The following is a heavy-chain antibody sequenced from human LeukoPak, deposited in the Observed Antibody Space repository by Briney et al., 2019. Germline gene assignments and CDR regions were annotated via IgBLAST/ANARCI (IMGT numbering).Heavy chain of an antibody. CDR3: ARDRGGIAAADY. D-gene: IGHD6-13*01. J-gene: IGHJ4*02. CDR1: GFTFSSYN. Sequence: GGSLRLSYAASGFTFSSYNMNWVRQAPGKGLEWVSSISSSTSYIYYADSVKGRFTISRDNAKNSLYLQMNSLRAEDTAVYYCARDRGGIAAADYWGQGTLVTVSS. V-gene: IGHV3-21*01. CDR2: ISSSTSYI.